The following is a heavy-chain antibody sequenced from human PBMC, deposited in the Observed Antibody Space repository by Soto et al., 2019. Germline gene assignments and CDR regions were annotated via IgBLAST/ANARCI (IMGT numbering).Heavy chain of an antibody. CDR1: GFTFSSYW. J-gene: IGHJ4*02. V-gene: IGHV3-7*01. D-gene: IGHD3-22*01. CDR3: ARDPGVRPDYYDSSGYFNAYFDY. Sequence: GGSLRLSCAASGFTFSSYWMSWVRQAPGKGLEWVANIKQDGSEKYYVDSVKGRFTISRDNSKNTLYLQMNSLRAEDTAVYYCARDPGVRPDYYDSSGYFNAYFDYWGQGTLVTVSS. CDR2: IKQDGSEK.